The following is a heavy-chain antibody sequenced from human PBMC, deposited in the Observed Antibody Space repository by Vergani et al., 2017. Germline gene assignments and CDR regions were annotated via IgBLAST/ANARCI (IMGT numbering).Heavy chain of an antibody. CDR2: IYTRGST. CDR3: AREGPYSRGWYVNYFYY. V-gene: IGHV4-61*02. CDR1: GGSISSGSYY. Sequence: QVQLQESGPGLVKPSQTLSLHCPVSGGSISSGSYYWSWIRQPAGKGLEWIGRIYTRGSTNYNPSLKSRVTISVDTSKNQFSLKLSSVTAADPAVYYCAREGPYSRGWYVNYFYYWGQGTLVTVSS. J-gene: IGHJ4*02. D-gene: IGHD6-19*01.